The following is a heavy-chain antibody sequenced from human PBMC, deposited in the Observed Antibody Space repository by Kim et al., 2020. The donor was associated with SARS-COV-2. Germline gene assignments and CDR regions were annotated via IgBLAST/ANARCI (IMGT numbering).Heavy chain of an antibody. CDR1: GFTFGSHS. D-gene: IGHD4-17*01. V-gene: IGHV3-48*02. Sequence: GGSLRLSCSVSGFTFGSHSMVWVRQAPGKGLEWISFISSSSSTIEYADSVKGRFTVSRDNAKNSLYLQLNSLRDEDTAFYFCAREYGRKNNIDYWGLGTL. CDR2: ISSSSSTI. J-gene: IGHJ4*02. CDR3: AREYGRKNNIDY.